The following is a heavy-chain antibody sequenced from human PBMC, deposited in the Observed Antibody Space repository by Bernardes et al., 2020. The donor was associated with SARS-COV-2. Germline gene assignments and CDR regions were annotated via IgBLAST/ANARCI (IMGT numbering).Heavy chain of an antibody. CDR3: AKDLVAGSSWGVQSIRPRHYYYYGMDV. Sequence: GGSLRLSCAASGFTFSRYGMHWVRQAPGKGLEWLAVMSFDGSDKNYAVSVKGRFTISRDNSKNTLYLQMSSLRAEDTAVYYCAKDLVAGSSWGVQSIRPRHYYYYGMDVWGQGTTVTVSS. CDR2: MSFDGSDK. CDR1: GFTFSRYG. J-gene: IGHJ6*02. V-gene: IGHV3-30*18. D-gene: IGHD3-16*01.